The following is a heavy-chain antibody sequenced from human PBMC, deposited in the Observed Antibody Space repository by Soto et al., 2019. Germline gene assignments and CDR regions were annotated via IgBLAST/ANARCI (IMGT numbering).Heavy chain of an antibody. J-gene: IGHJ6*02. Sequence: PGGSLRLSCAASGFTLDDYTMHWVRQAPGEGLEWVSGVGWNGGDIVYADSVKGRFTVSRDNTKNSLYLEVNSLRAEDTAIYYCAKDRAVVVPVSTSYFHYYGLGVWGQGTTVTVSS. CDR1: GFTLDDYT. CDR3: AKDRAVVVPVSTSYFHYYGLGV. D-gene: IGHD2-2*01. CDR2: VGWNGGDI. V-gene: IGHV3-9*01.